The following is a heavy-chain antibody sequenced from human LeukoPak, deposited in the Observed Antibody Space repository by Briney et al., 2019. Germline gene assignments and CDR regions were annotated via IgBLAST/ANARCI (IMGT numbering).Heavy chain of an antibody. D-gene: IGHD2-21*01. CDR1: GFTFSSYW. J-gene: IGHJ4*02. V-gene: IGHV3-66*01. Sequence: GGSLRLSCAASGFTFSSYWMSWVRQAPGKGLEWVSIIHNGGDTYYADSVKGRFTVSRDDSKNTLYLQMNNLRAEDTAVYYCARDSYSVYWGQGTLVTVSS. CDR2: IHNGGDT. CDR3: ARDSYSVY.